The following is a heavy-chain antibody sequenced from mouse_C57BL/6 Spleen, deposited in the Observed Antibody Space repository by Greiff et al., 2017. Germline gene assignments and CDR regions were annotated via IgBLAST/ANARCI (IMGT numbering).Heavy chain of an antibody. J-gene: IGHJ2*01. Sequence: VQLKQSGPELVKPGASVKISCKASGYSFTGYYMNWVKQSPEKSLEWIGEINPSTGGTTYNQKFKAKATLTVDKSSSTAYMQLKSLTSEDSAVYYCATGDYWGQGTTLTVSS. CDR1: GYSFTGYY. CDR2: INPSTGGT. CDR3: ATGDY. V-gene: IGHV1-42*01. D-gene: IGHD4-1*01.